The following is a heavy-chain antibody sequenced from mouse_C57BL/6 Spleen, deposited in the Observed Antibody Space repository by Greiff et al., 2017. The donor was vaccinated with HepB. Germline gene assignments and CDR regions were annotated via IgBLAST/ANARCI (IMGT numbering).Heavy chain of an antibody. D-gene: IGHD2-4*01. Sequence: EVKLQESGPGLVKPSQSLSLTCSVTGYSITSGYYWNWIRQFPGNKLEWMGYISYDGSNNYNPSLKNRISITRDTSKNQFFLKLNSVTTEDTATYYCARDQDYGYWYFDVWGTGTTVTVSS. CDR2: ISYDGSN. CDR1: GYSITSGYY. V-gene: IGHV3-6*01. J-gene: IGHJ1*03. CDR3: ARDQDYGYWYFDV.